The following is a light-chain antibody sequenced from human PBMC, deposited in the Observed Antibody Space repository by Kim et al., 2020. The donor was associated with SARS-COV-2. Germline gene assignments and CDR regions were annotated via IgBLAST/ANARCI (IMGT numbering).Light chain of an antibody. Sequence: DIVMTQPPDSLAVSLGERATINCKSSQSVLSSSNNQNSLAWYQQKPAQPPKLLIYWASTRESGVPDRFSGSGSGTDFTLTITSLQAEDVAVYYCQQYYSAPDTFGQGTKLEI. V-gene: IGKV4-1*01. CDR1: QSVLSSSNNQNS. CDR2: WAS. CDR3: QQYYSAPDT. J-gene: IGKJ2*01.